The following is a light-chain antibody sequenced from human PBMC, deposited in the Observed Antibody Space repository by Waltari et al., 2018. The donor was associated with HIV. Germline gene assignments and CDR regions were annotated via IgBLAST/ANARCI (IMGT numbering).Light chain of an antibody. J-gene: IGLJ3*02. CDR1: SSNFGNSF. Sequence: QSVLTQPPSVSAAPGQKVPISCSGSSSNFGNSFVSWYQHLPGAAPKLLIYDNNKRPSGISDRFSGSKSGTSATLAITGLQTGDEADDYCGTWDSSLGAGVFGGGTRLTVL. V-gene: IGLV1-51*01. CDR2: DNN. CDR3: GTWDSSLGAGV.